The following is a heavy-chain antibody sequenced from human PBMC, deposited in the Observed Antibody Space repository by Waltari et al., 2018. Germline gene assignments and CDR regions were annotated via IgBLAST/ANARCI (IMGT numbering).Heavy chain of an antibody. J-gene: IGHJ4*02. D-gene: IGHD4-17*01. CDR3: ARYTMTTAGDF. Sequence: EVQLVESGGDIVQPGGSLRLSCAASGFTFSNYWMHWVRQAPGKGLVLVSRIRNDGSGADYADSVRGRFSIARDNAKNVLYLQMNSLRVEDTAVYYCARYTMTTAGDFWGQGTLVTVSS. CDR1: GFTFSNYW. CDR2: IRNDGSGA. V-gene: IGHV3-74*01.